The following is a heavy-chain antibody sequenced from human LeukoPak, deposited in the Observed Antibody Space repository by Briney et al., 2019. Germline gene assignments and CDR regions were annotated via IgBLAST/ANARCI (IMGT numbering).Heavy chain of an antibody. J-gene: IGHJ4*02. D-gene: IGHD3-10*01. CDR3: ARPFYSSGSYYFDY. CDR2: IYPGDSDT. Sequence: GESLKISCKGSGYSVTSYWIGWVRQMPGKGLEWMGVIYPGDSDTKYSPSFQGQVTISADKSISTAYLQWSSLKASDTAMYYCARPFYSSGSYYFDYWGQGTLVTVSS. CDR1: GYSVTSYW. V-gene: IGHV5-51*01.